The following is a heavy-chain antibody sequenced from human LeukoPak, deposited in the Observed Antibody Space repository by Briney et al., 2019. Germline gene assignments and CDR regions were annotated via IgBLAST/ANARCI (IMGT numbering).Heavy chain of an antibody. V-gene: IGHV3-23*01. D-gene: IGHD6-19*01. Sequence: PGMSLRLSCAASGFMFTTYAMSWVRQAPGKGLEWVSAIGGDGSRTYYADSVKGRFTISRDNSKDTAFLQMNSLRAEDTAVYYCAKASRQGAVASPLDYWGQGTLVTVSS. CDR2: IGGDGSRT. J-gene: IGHJ4*02. CDR1: GFMFTTYA. CDR3: AKASRQGAVASPLDY.